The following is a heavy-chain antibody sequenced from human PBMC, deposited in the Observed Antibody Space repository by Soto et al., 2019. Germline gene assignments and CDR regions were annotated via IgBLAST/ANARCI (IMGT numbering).Heavy chain of an antibody. D-gene: IGHD5-12*01. Sequence: QLVESGGGVVQPGRSLRLSCETSGFTFRSYGMHWVRQAPGKGLEWVAVISFDGSDIYYADSVSGRFTISRDNSKSTLHLQMNRLRAEDTAVYYCAKMTRGYTYGLDYWGQGTLVTVSS. CDR2: ISFDGSDI. J-gene: IGHJ4*02. V-gene: IGHV3-30*18. CDR1: GFTFRSYG. CDR3: AKMTRGYTYGLDY.